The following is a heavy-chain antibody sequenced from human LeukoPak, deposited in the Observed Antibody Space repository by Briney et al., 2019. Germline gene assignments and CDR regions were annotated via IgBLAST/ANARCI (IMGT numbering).Heavy chain of an antibody. J-gene: IGHJ4*02. D-gene: IGHD6-19*01. CDR1: GGSISTSSYY. V-gene: IGHV4-39*07. CDR2: IFYSGST. Sequence: SETLSLTCTVSGGSISTSSYYWGWVRQPPGKGLEWIGNIFYSGSTYYSPSLKSRVTISVDTSKNQFSLKLSSVTAADTAVYYCARRGSGWGRWGQGTLVTVS. CDR3: ARRGSGWGR.